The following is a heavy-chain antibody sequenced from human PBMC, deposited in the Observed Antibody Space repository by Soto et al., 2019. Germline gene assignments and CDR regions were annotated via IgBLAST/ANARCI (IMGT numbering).Heavy chain of an antibody. CDR2: VYHSGST. V-gene: IGHV4-4*02. D-gene: IGHD1-1*01. CDR3: ARTSTSGPRFDY. CDR1: GGSISTSNW. J-gene: IGHJ4*02. Sequence: QVQLQESGPGLVKPSGTLSLTCAVSGGSISTSNWWSWVRQPPGKGLEWIGEVYHSGSTNYNPSFKSRVAMSVDKSKNQFSRKLNSVTAADTALYYCARTSTSGPRFDYWGQGSLVTVSS.